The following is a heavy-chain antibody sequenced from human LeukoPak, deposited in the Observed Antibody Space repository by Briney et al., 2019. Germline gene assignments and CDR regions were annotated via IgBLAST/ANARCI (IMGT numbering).Heavy chain of an antibody. Sequence: PGGSLRLSCAASGFTFSSYAMSWVRQAPGKGLEWVSAISGSGGSTYYADSVKGRFTISRDNSKNSLYLQMNSLRAEDTAVYYCARESNSSGWYGPNHYGMDVWGQGTTVTVSS. V-gene: IGHV3-23*01. D-gene: IGHD6-19*01. J-gene: IGHJ6*02. CDR2: ISGSGGST. CDR3: ARESNSSGWYGPNHYGMDV. CDR1: GFTFSSYA.